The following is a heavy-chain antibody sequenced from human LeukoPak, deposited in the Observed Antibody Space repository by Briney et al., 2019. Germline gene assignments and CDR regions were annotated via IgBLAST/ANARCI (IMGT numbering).Heavy chain of an antibody. CDR1: GFTLSSYA. J-gene: IGHJ4*02. CDR3: AKDHLLGRYGFREFRLDY. D-gene: IGHD3-10*01. Sequence: GGSLRLSCAASGFTLSSYARRWGRQARGKGVGWVSAISGCGGRTYYPDSVEGRFTISRDHSKNTLYLQMNSLRAEDTAVYYCAKDHLLGRYGFREFRLDYWGQGTLVTVSS. CDR2: ISGCGGRT. V-gene: IGHV3-23*01.